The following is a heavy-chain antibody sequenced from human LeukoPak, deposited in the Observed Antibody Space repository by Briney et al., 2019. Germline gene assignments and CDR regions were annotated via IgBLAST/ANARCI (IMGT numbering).Heavy chain of an antibody. V-gene: IGHV3-23*01. J-gene: IGHJ5*02. Sequence: LSLTCTVSGGSISSGDYYWSWIRQPPGKGLEWVSSITGSGDYTYYAESVKGRFTISRDNSKNTLYLQMNSLRAEDTAVYYCASKPAGFDPWGQGTLVTVSS. D-gene: IGHD1-14*01. CDR2: ITGSGDYT. CDR3: ASKPAGFDP. CDR1: GGSISSGDYY.